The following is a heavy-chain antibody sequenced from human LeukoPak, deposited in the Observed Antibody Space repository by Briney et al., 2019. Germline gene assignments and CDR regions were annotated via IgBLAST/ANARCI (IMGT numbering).Heavy chain of an antibody. CDR1: GFTFSSYA. Sequence: GGSLRLSCAASGFTFSSYAMSWVRQAPGKGLEWVSGISGSGGGTYYADSVKGRFTISRDNAKNTLYLQMNSLSAGDTAVYYCLRPFDSWGQGTLVTVSS. V-gene: IGHV3-23*01. J-gene: IGHJ4*02. CDR3: LRPFDS. CDR2: ISGSGGGT.